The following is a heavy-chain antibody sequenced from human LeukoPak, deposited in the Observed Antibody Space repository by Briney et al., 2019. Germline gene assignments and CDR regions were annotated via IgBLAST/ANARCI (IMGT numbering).Heavy chain of an antibody. CDR3: ARDRRSRYYYYMDV. V-gene: IGHV1-69*05. Sequence: SVKVSCKPSGGTFTSNAISWVRQAPGQGLEWMGGIIPIFGTANYTQNFQGRVTITTDESTSTAYMELSSLRSEDTAVYYCARDRRSRYYYYMDVWGKGTTVTVSS. CDR1: GGTFTSNA. CDR2: IIPIFGTA. J-gene: IGHJ6*03.